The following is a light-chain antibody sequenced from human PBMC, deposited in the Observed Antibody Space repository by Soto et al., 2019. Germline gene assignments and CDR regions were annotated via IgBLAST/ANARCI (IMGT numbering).Light chain of an antibody. CDR3: SSYAGSNILI. V-gene: IGLV2-8*01. CDR1: SSDVGGYNY. Sequence: QSALTQPPSASGSPGQSITISCTGTSSDVGGYNYVSWYQQHPGRAPKLLIHEVNKRPSGVPDRFSGSKSGNTASLTVTGLQAEDEADYYCSSYAGSNILIFGEGTKLTVL. CDR2: EVN. J-gene: IGLJ2*01.